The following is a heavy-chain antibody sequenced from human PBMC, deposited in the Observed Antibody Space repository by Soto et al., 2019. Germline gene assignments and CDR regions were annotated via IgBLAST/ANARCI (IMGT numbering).Heavy chain of an antibody. D-gene: IGHD2-15*01. CDR2: INAGNGNT. Sequence: ASVKVSCKASGYTFTGYYMHWVRQAPGQRLEWMGWINAGNGNTKYSQKFQGRVTITRDTSASTAYMELSSLRSEDTAVYYCAREDLGYCSGGSCGHDAFDIWGQGTMVTVSS. V-gene: IGHV1-3*01. J-gene: IGHJ3*02. CDR3: AREDLGYCSGGSCGHDAFDI. CDR1: GYTFTGYY.